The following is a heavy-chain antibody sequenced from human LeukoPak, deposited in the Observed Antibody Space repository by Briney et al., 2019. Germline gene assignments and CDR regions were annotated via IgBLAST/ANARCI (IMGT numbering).Heavy chain of an antibody. J-gene: IGHJ6*03. CDR3: AKDPKEQESIAARPGDYYYYYMDV. CDR1: GFTFDDYA. V-gene: IGHV3-43D*03. CDR2: ISWDGGST. Sequence: GSLRLSCAASGFTFDDYAMHWVRQAPGKGLEWVSLISWDGGSTYYADSVKGRFTISRDNSKNSLYLQMNSLRAEDTALYYCAKDPKEQESIAARPGDYYYYYMDVWGKGTTVTVSS. D-gene: IGHD6-6*01.